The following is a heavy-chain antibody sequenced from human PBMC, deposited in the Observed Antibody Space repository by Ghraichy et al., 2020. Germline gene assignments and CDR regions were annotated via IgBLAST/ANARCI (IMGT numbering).Heavy chain of an antibody. J-gene: IGHJ4*02. CDR3: ARDRVGGSYYGY. Sequence: SETLSLTCTVSGGSISSGGYYWSWIRQHPGKGLEWIGYIYYSGSTYYNPSLKSRVTISVDTSKNQFSLKLSSVTAADTAVYYCARDRVGGSYYGYWGQGTLVTVSS. D-gene: IGHD1-26*01. V-gene: IGHV4-31*03. CDR1: GGSISSGGYY. CDR2: IYYSGST.